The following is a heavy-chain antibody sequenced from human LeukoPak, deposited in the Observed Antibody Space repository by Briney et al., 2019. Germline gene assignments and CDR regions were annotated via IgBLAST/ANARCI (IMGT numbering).Heavy chain of an antibody. CDR3: AKHPYGSGSYPGMDV. Sequence: GGSLRLSCAASGFTFSDAWMSWVRQAPGKGLEWVGRIKSKTDGGTTDYAAPVKGRFTISRDDSKNTLYLQMNSLRAEDTAVYYCAKHPYGSGSYPGMDVWGQGTTVTVSS. CDR1: GFTFSDAW. CDR2: IKSKTDGGTT. D-gene: IGHD3-10*01. V-gene: IGHV3-15*01. J-gene: IGHJ6*02.